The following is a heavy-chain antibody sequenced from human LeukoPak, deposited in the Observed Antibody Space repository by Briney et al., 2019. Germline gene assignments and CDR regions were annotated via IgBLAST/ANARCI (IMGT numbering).Heavy chain of an antibody. Sequence: ASVKVSCKASGYSFTNYYIHWVRQAPGQGLEWMGRINPSGGGTSYAQKFPGRVTMTRDMSTSTVYMELSSLRSEDTAVYYCARDQDSIGYGENLYWGQGILVTVSS. CDR3: ARDQDSIGYGENLY. J-gene: IGHJ4*02. D-gene: IGHD5-18*01. CDR2: INPSGGGT. CDR1: GYSFTNYY. V-gene: IGHV1-46*01.